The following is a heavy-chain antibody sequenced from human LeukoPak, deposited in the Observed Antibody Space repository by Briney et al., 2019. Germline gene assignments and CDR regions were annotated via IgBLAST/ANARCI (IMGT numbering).Heavy chain of an antibody. Sequence: GGSLRLSCAASGFTFSSFWMHWVRHVPGKGLVWVSGLNSDGSTTGYADSVRGRFTISRDNAKSTLYLQMNSLRAEDTAVYYCARGGYGAHMGWGQGTLVTVSS. J-gene: IGHJ4*02. D-gene: IGHD4-17*01. CDR3: ARGGYGAHMG. CDR1: GFTFSSFW. CDR2: LNSDGSTT. V-gene: IGHV3-74*01.